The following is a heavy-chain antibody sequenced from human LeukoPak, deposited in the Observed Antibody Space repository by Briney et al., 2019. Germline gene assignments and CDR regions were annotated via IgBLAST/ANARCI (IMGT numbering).Heavy chain of an antibody. CDR2: INPNSGGT. D-gene: IGHD5/OR15-5a*01. Sequence: ASVKVSCKASGYTFTGYYMHWVRQAPGQGLEWMGWINPNSGGTNYAQKFQGRVTMTRDTSISTAYMELSRPRSDDTAVYYCARVLSTEDSTIDYWGQGTLVTVSS. J-gene: IGHJ4*02. CDR1: GYTFTGYY. V-gene: IGHV1-2*02. CDR3: ARVLSTEDSTIDY.